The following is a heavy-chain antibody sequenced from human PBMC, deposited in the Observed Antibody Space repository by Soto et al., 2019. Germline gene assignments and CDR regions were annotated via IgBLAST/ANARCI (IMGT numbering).Heavy chain of an antibody. Sequence: PSETLSLTCTVSGGSISSSSYYWSWIRQPPGKGLEWIGSIYYSGSTYYNPSLKSRVTISVDTSKNQFSLKLSSVTAADTAVYYCARGDSSGWPRAFDIWGQGTMVTVSS. CDR1: GGSISSSSYY. D-gene: IGHD6-19*01. CDR3: ARGDSSGWPRAFDI. CDR2: IYYSGST. J-gene: IGHJ3*02. V-gene: IGHV4-39*07.